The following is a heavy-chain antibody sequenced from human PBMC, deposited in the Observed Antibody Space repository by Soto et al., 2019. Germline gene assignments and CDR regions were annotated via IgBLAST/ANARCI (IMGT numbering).Heavy chain of an antibody. CDR3: ERLRIATNNYKWLDP. CDR2: IYVTGAV. D-gene: IGHD2-21*01. V-gene: IGHV4-31*03. CDR1: GAALNSGNYY. Sequence: ASETLSLSCRVSGAALNSGNYYWRWIRQVPGKGLEWIGHIYVTGAVDYNPSLRDRITISQDTSERQFSLNLRLVTAAETAVYFCERLRIATNNYKWLDPWGQGTLVTVSS. J-gene: IGHJ5*02.